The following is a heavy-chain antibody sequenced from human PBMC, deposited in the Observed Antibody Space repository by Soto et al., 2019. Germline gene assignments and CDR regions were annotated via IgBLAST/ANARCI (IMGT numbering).Heavy chain of an antibody. V-gene: IGHV4-31*03. Sequence: QVQLRESGPRLVRPSQTLSLSCTVSGDSMTSDNFSWTWIRQQPEKAMEWLGYIYNSGKTYYNAPLKSRSTIAVGTSESQFYLRLTSVTAADTAVYYCAGGEYMFGHGTLAYWGQGALVTVSS. D-gene: IGHD3-3*02. CDR3: AGGEYMFGHGTLAY. CDR2: IYNSGKT. J-gene: IGHJ4*02. CDR1: GDSMTSDNFS.